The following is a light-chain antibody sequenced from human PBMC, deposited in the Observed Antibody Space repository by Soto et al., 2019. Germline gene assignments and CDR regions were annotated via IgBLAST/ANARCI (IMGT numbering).Light chain of an antibody. CDR2: DVS. Sequence: QSVLTQPASVSGSPGQSITISCTGTSSDVGGYNYVSWYQQHPGKAPKLMIYDVSDRPSGVSNRFSGSKSGNTASLTISGLQPEDEADYYCSSYTSSRTYVFGTGTKVTVL. CDR1: SSDVGGYNY. J-gene: IGLJ1*01. CDR3: SSYTSSRTYV. V-gene: IGLV2-14*01.